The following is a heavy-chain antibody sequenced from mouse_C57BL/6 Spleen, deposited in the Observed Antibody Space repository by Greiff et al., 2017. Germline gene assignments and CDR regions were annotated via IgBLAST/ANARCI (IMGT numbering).Heavy chain of an antibody. CDR1: GYTFTSYD. D-gene: IGHD1-1*01. Sequence: QVQLQQSGPELVKPGASVKLSCKASGYTFTSYDINWVKQRPGQGLEWIGWIYPRDGSTKYNEKFKGKATLTVDTSSSTAYMELHSLTSEDSAVYFCARYGFITTPWGFAYWGQGTLVTVSA. CDR2: IYPRDGST. J-gene: IGHJ3*01. CDR3: ARYGFITTPWGFAY. V-gene: IGHV1-85*01.